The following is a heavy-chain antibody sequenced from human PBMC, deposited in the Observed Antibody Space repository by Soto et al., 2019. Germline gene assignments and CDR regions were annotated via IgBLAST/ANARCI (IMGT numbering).Heavy chain of an antibody. V-gene: IGHV1-18*01. CDR3: AREGYCSSGSCALYSHDYFGMDV. D-gene: IGHD2-15*01. J-gene: IGHJ6*02. Sequence: QVQLVQSGAEVKKPGASVKLSCKASGYTFNRYGISWVRQAPGQGLEWMGWISGDNEKTNYAQNFQGRVTMTTDTSTTAGDMELRSLTSDDTAVYFCAREGYCSSGSCALYSHDYFGMDVWGQGTTVTVSS. CDR1: GYTFNRYG. CDR2: ISGDNEKT.